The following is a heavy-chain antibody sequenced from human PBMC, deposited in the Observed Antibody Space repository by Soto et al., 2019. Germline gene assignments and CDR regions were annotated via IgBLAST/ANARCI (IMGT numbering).Heavy chain of an antibody. D-gene: IGHD5-18*01. CDR3: ATEPYSYGSLYYFDY. CDR2: IIPILGIA. J-gene: IGHJ4*02. V-gene: IGHV1-69*02. Sequence: GASVNVSCKASGGTFSSYTISWVRQAPGQGLEWMGRIIPILGIANYAQKFQGRVTITADKSTSTAYMELSSLRSEDTAVYYCATEPYSYGSLYYFDYWGQGTLVTVSS. CDR1: GGTFSSYT.